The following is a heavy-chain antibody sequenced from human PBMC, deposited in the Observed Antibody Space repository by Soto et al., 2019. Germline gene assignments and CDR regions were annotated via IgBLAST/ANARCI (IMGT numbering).Heavy chain of an antibody. J-gene: IGHJ4*02. V-gene: IGHV4-39*01. CDR2: IYYSGST. CDR1: GGSISSSSYY. Sequence: QLQLQESGPGLVKPSETLSLTCTVSGGSISSSSYYWGWIRQPPGKGLEWIGSIYYSGSTYYNPSLKSRVTISVDTSKNPFSLKLSSVPAADTAVYYCARLAACSGGSCFSNPDYWGQGTLVTVSS. D-gene: IGHD2-15*01. CDR3: ARLAACSGGSCFSNPDY.